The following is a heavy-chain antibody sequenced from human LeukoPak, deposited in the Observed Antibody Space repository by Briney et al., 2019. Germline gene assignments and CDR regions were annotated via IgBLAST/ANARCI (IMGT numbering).Heavy chain of an antibody. CDR2: INPNSGGT. D-gene: IGHD3-10*01. Sequence: ASVKVSCKASGYTFTGYYMHWVRQAPGQGLEWMGWINPNSGGTNYAQKFQGRVTTTRGTSISTAYMELSRLRSDDTDVYYCARGRVGGGAFDIWGQGTMVTVSS. CDR3: ARGRVGGGAFDI. CDR1: GYTFTGYY. J-gene: IGHJ3*02. V-gene: IGHV1-2*02.